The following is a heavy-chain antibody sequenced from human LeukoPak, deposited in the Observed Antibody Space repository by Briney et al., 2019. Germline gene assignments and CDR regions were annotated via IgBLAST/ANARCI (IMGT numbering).Heavy chain of an antibody. CDR2: ISNDGSNK. J-gene: IGHJ4*02. CDR3: VRDQAQVEGYIVS. CDR1: GFTFSSYA. D-gene: IGHD2-15*01. Sequence: LTGGSLRLSCAASGFTFSSYAMHWVRQAPGKGLEWVAFISNDGSNKYYADSVKGRFTISRDNSRNSLYIQMNSLRTEDTAVYYCVRDQAQVEGYIVSWGQGTLVTVSS. V-gene: IGHV3-30*04.